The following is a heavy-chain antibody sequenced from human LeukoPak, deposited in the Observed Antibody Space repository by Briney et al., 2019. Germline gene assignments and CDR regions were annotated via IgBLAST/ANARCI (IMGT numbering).Heavy chain of an antibody. Sequence: PGGSLRLSCAASEFTFSSYGMHWVRRAPGKGLKWVAFIQYDGSNKYYADSVKGRFTISRDNSKNTLYLQMNSLRAEDTAVYYCRDPFDYWGQGTLVTVSS. CDR3: RDPFDY. CDR2: IQYDGSNK. J-gene: IGHJ4*02. CDR1: EFTFSSYG. V-gene: IGHV3-30*02.